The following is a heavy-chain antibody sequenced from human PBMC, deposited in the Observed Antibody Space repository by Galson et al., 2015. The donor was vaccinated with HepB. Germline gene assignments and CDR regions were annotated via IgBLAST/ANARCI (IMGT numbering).Heavy chain of an antibody. CDR2: IIPIFGTA. CDR1: GGTFSSYA. Sequence: SVKVSCKASGGTFSSYAISWVRQAPGQGLEWMGGIIPIFGTANYAQKFQGRVTITADESTSTAYMELSSLRSEDTAVYYCARVPQSRTPGAFDIWGQGTMVTVSS. J-gene: IGHJ3*02. D-gene: IGHD1-14*01. CDR3: ARVPQSRTPGAFDI. V-gene: IGHV1-69*13.